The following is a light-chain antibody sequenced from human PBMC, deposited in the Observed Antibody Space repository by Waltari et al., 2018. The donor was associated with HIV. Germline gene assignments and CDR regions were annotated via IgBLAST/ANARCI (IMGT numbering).Light chain of an antibody. CDR3: LLYYGGGQPYVV. V-gene: IGLV7-43*01. CDR2: STT. Sequence: QTVVTQEPSLTVSPGGTVTLTCASSPGAVTSGNYPNWFQQKPGPVPRALIYSTTNRHSWTPARFSGSLLGGKAALILSGVQPEDEAEYYCLLYYGGGQPYVVFGGGTKLTVL. CDR1: PGAVTSGNY. J-gene: IGLJ2*01.